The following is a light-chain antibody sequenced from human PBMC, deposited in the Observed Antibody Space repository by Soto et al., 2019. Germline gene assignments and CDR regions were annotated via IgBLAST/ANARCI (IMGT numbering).Light chain of an antibody. Sequence: QSVMTQSPSASASLGDSVKLTCTLSSGHSSYAIAWHQQQPEKGPRYLMKLNSDGSHSQGDGIPDRFSGSSSGAERYLTISSLQSEDEADYYCQTWGTGIQVFGGGTKLTVL. J-gene: IGLJ2*01. V-gene: IGLV4-69*01. CDR2: LNSDGSH. CDR3: QTWGTGIQV. CDR1: SGHSSYA.